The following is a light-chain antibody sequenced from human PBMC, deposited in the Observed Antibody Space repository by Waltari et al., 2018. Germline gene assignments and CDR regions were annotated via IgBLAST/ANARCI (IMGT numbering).Light chain of an antibody. J-gene: IGLJ1*01. Sequence: QSALTQPASVSGSPGQSITISCTGTSSDVGGFNYVSWYQQHPGKAPKLMIYEVSKRPSGVSSRFSGSKSGNTASLTISGLQAEDESDYYCSSCTSSSVYVFGTGTKVTVL. CDR3: SSCTSSSVYV. CDR1: SSDVGGFNY. V-gene: IGLV2-14*01. CDR2: EVS.